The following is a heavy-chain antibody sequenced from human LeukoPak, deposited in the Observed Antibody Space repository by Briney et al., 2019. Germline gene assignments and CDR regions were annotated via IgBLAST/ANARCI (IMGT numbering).Heavy chain of an antibody. CDR3: ARSLSSGWFPFDY. Sequence: PSETLSLTCTVSGGSISSSSYYWGWIRQPPGKGLEWIGSIYYSGSTYYNPSLKSRVTMSVDTSKNQFSLKQNSVTAADTAVYYCARSLSSGWFPFDYWGQGTLVTVSS. V-gene: IGHV4-39*07. J-gene: IGHJ4*02. CDR1: GGSISSSSYY. CDR2: IYYSGST. D-gene: IGHD6-19*01.